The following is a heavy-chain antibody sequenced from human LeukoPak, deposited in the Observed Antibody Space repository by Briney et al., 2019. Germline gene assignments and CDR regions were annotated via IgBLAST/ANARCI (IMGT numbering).Heavy chain of an antibody. Sequence: GGSLRPSCAASGFTFSDYYMTWIRQAPGKGLEWVSYISGSGSIIKYADSMKGRFTISRDNAKNSLYLQMKSLRAEDTAVYYCAREARWLQSKPLDYWGQGTLVTVSS. D-gene: IGHD5-24*01. CDR1: GFTFSDYY. CDR3: AREARWLQSKPLDY. V-gene: IGHV3-11*04. CDR2: ISGSGSII. J-gene: IGHJ4*02.